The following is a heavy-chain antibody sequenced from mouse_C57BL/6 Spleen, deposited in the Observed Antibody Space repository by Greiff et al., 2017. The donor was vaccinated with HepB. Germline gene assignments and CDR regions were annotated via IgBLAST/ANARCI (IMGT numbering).Heavy chain of an antibody. CDR2: IYPGSGNT. D-gene: IGHD2-4*01. V-gene: IGHV1-76*01. Sequence: QVQLKESGAELVRPGASVKLSCKASGYTFTDYYINWVKQRPGQGLEWIARIYPGSGNTYYNEKFKGKATLTAEKSSSTAYMQLSSLTSEDSAVYFCANDYDGGFDYWGQGTTLTVSS. CDR3: ANDYDGGFDY. CDR1: GYTFTDYY. J-gene: IGHJ2*01.